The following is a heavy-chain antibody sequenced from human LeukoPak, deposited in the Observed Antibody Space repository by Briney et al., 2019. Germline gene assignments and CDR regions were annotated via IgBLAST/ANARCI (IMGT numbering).Heavy chain of an antibody. V-gene: IGHV3-74*01. J-gene: IGHJ4*02. D-gene: IGHD2/OR15-2a*01. Sequence: KTGGSLRLSCAASGNYWMHWVRQAPGKGLVWVSHINSDGSWTSYADSVKGRFTISKDNAKNTVYLQMKSLRAEDTAVYYCFSFYETYWGRGTMVTVSS. CDR3: FSFYETY. CDR1: GNYW. CDR2: INSDGSWT.